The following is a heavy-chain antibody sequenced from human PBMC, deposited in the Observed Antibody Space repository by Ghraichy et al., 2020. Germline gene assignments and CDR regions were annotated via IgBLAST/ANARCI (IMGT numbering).Heavy chain of an antibody. CDR2: ISGYSGNT. V-gene: IGHV1-18*01. D-gene: IGHD4-23*01. CDR1: GYKFDTHG. J-gene: IGHJ3*01. CDR3: ARDVGRWSPRPDAFDL. Sequence: ASVKVSCKASGYKFDTHGISWVRQAPGQGLEWMGWISGYSGNTKYAQRFQGRVTMTTDTSTGMAYMDLRSLTSDDTAIYYCARDVGRWSPRPDAFDLWGLGTIVIVSS.